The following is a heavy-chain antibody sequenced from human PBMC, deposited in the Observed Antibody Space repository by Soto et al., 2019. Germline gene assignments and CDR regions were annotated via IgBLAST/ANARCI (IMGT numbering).Heavy chain of an antibody. CDR3: ARQRTSVVTRAYFDV. CDR2: IYYSGST. V-gene: IGHV4-39*01. Sequence: SETLSLTCTVTGDSISSRSYYWGWIRQPPGKGLEWIGGIYYSGSTYNNPSLRSRVSMSIDTSKDQFSLKLKSVTAADTALYFCARQRTSVVTRAYFDVWGPGSLVTVSS. J-gene: IGHJ4*02. D-gene: IGHD2-21*02. CDR1: GDSISSRSYY.